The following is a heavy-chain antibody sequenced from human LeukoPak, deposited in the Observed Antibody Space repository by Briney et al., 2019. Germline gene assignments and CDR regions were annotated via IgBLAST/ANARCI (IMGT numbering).Heavy chain of an antibody. J-gene: IGHJ1*01. D-gene: IGHD3-22*01. Sequence: GGSLRLSCAASGFTFSSYIMHWVRQTPGKGLEWVSSISSSGSYIYYADSVRGRFTISRDNAKDSLYLQMNSLRVEDTAVYYCAREYYDTSGDFQHWGQGTLVTVSS. V-gene: IGHV3-21*01. CDR2: ISSSGSYI. CDR3: AREYYDTSGDFQH. CDR1: GFTFSSYI.